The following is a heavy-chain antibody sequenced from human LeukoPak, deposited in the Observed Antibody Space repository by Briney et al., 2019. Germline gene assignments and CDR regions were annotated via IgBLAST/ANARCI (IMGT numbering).Heavy chain of an antibody. CDR1: GVTLSSYA. J-gene: IGHJ4*02. V-gene: IGHV3-48*01. CDR3: ARSLYSGRYYGGDY. D-gene: IGHD1-26*01. Sequence: GGSLRLSCAASGVTLSSYAMSWARQAPGKGLEWVSYISSSSSTIYYADSVKGRFTISRDNAKNSLYLQMNSLRAEDTAVYYCARSLYSGRYYGGDYWGQGTLVTVSS. CDR2: ISSSSSTI.